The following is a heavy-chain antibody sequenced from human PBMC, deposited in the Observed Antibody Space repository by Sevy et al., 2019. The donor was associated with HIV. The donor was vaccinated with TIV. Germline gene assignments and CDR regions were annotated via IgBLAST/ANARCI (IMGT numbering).Heavy chain of an antibody. Sequence: GESLKIPCVVSTFTFSDYYMTWIRQAPGKGLEWISHISSGCTITSHADSVKGRFTISRDNAKNSLYLQMNSLRAEDTAVYYCARVRYNYGSYYFDYWGQGTLVTVSS. CDR2: ISSGCTIT. D-gene: IGHD5-18*01. V-gene: IGHV3-11*01. CDR3: ARVRYNYGSYYFDY. CDR1: TFTFSDYY. J-gene: IGHJ4*02.